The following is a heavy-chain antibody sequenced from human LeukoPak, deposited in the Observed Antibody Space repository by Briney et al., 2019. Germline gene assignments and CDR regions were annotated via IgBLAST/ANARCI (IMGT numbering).Heavy chain of an antibody. Sequence: PGGSLRLSCAASGFTVSSNYMSWVRQAPGKGLEWVSVIYSGGSTYYADSVKGRFTISRDNSKNTLYLQMNSLRAEDTAAYYCASGTTKTSFDYWGQGTLVTVSS. CDR3: ASGTTKTSFDY. CDR2: IYSGGST. V-gene: IGHV3-53*01. J-gene: IGHJ4*02. D-gene: IGHD1-7*01. CDR1: GFTVSSNY.